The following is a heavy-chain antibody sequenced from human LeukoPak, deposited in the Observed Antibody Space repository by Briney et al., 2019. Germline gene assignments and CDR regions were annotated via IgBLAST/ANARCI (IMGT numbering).Heavy chain of an antibody. D-gene: IGHD1-26*01. CDR2: ISAYNGNT. CDR3: ARGVQWELLDAFDI. CDR1: GYTFTSYG. J-gene: IGHJ3*02. V-gene: IGHV1-18*01. Sequence: GASVKVSCKAPGYTFTSYGISWVRQAPGQGLEWMGWISAYNGNTNYAQKLQGRVTMTTDTSTSTAYMELRSLRSDDTAVYYCARGVQWELLDAFDIWGQGTMVTVSS.